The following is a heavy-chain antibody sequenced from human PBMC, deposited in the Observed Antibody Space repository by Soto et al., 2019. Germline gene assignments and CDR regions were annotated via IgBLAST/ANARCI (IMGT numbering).Heavy chain of an antibody. CDR3: TVRSMGDVDS. V-gene: IGHV1-69*01. CDR2: IIPIFGTT. D-gene: IGHD1-26*01. J-gene: IGHJ4*02. Sequence: QVHLVQSGAEVKKPGSSVKVSCTASGGTFGTYIISWVRQGPGQGLEWMGGIIPIFGTTTYAQKFQGRVTITADESSGTASMDLSSLRSGDTALYYCTVRSMGDVDSWGQGTLVAVSS. CDR1: GGTFGTYI.